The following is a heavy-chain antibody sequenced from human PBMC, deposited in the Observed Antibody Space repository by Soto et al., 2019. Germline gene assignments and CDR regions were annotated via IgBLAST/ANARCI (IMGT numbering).Heavy chain of an antibody. Sequence: PSETLSLTCTVSGGSISSYYWSWIRQPPGKGLEWIGYIYYSGSTNYNPSLKSRVTISVDTSKNQFSLKLSSVTAADTAVYYCARGIAYYYDSSGYGTLNWFDPWGQGTLVTVS. J-gene: IGHJ5*02. CDR2: IYYSGST. CDR1: GGSISSYY. V-gene: IGHV4-59*12. D-gene: IGHD3-22*01. CDR3: ARGIAYYYDSSGYGTLNWFDP.